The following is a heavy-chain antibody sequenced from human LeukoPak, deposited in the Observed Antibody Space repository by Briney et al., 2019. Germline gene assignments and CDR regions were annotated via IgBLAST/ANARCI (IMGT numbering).Heavy chain of an antibody. CDR1: GFSFTNNGMC. V-gene: IGHV2-70*11. J-gene: IGHJ4*02. D-gene: IGHD2-2*01. CDR2: IDWDDDK. Sequence: SGSTLVNPTQTLTLTCTFSGFSFTNNGMCVTWIRQPPGKALEWLARIDWDDDKYYSASLKTRLTISKDTSKNQVVLTMTNMDPVDTATYYCARIRGTYCSSTTCSFEDFWGQGTLVTVSS. CDR3: ARIRGTYCSSTTCSFEDF.